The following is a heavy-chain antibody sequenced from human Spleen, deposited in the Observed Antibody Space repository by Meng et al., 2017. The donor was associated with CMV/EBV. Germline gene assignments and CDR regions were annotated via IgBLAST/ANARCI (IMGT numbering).Heavy chain of an antibody. CDR1: GGSINSRDYY. Sequence: SETLSLTCSVSGGSINSRDYYWSWVRQYPGRGLEWVGHIYYSGATYYTPSLRSRLIISLDTSKNQFSLRLSSVTAADTAAYFCARVLYYYGSASNFDHWGQGTLVTVSS. CDR3: ARVLYYYGSASNFDH. D-gene: IGHD3-10*01. V-gene: IGHV4-31*03. CDR2: IYYSGAT. J-gene: IGHJ4*02.